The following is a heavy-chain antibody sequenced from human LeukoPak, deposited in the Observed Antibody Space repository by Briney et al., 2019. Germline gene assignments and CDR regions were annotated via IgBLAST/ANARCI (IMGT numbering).Heavy chain of an antibody. CDR3: AKVRDTRDWYKDAFDI. J-gene: IGHJ3*02. D-gene: IGHD6-19*01. Sequence: GGSLRLSCAASGFTFTSYAMSWVRQAPGKGLEWVSCITGTGGSTYYAASVKGRFTVSRDNSKNTLYLQMSSLRAEDTAMYYCAKVRDTRDWYKDAFDIWGQGTRVTVSS. CDR2: ITGTGGST. CDR1: GFTFTSYA. V-gene: IGHV3-23*01.